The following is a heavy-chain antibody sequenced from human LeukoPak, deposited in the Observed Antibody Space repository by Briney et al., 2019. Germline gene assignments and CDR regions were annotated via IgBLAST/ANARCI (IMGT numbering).Heavy chain of an antibody. CDR2: ISSSSSTI. J-gene: IGHJ4*02. D-gene: IGHD6-19*01. Sequence: GGSLRLSCAASGFTFSSYSMNWVRQAPGKGLEWVSYISSSSSTIYYADSVKGRFTISRDNAKNSLYLQMNSLRTEDTAVYFCAGGSGWLIGYWGQGTLVTVSS. CDR3: AGGSGWLIGY. CDR1: GFTFSSYS. V-gene: IGHV3-48*01.